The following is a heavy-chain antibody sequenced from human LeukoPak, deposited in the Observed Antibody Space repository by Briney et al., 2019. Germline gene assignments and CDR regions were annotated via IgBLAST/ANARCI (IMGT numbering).Heavy chain of an antibody. D-gene: IGHD3-10*01. CDR1: GFTFSSYS. Sequence: PGGSLRLSCAASGFTFSSYSMNWVRQAPGKGLEWVSYISSSSSTIYYAGSVKGRFTISRDNAKNSLYLQMNSLRAEDTAVYYCARGLKGYGSGSYYIGHSLDYWGQGTLVTVSS. V-gene: IGHV3-48*01. CDR2: ISSSSSTI. CDR3: ARGLKGYGSGSYYIGHSLDY. J-gene: IGHJ4*02.